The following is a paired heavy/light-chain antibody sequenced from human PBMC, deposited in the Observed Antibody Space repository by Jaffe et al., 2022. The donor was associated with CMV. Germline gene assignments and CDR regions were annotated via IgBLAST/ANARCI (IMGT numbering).Heavy chain of an antibody. Sequence: EVQLVESGGGLVQPGGSLRLSCAASGFTFSSYSMNWVRQAPGKGLEWVSYISRSNTIYYADSVKGRFTISRDNAKNSLSLQMNSLRDEDTAVYYCARAQESYYKVNYFDYWGQGTLVTVSS. D-gene: IGHD1-26*01. V-gene: IGHV3-48*02. CDR3: ARAQESYYKVNYFDY. CDR1: GFTFSSYS. CDR2: ISRSNTI. J-gene: IGHJ4*02.
Light chain of an antibody. Sequence: QSALTQPASVSGSPGQSITISCTGTSSDVGSYNLVSWYQQHPGKAPKVMIYEVSKRPSGVSIRFSGSKSGNTASLTISGLQAEDEADYYCCSYAGSSTVLFGGGTKLTVL. J-gene: IGLJ2*01. V-gene: IGLV2-23*02. CDR3: CSYAGSSTVL. CDR1: SSDVGSYNL. CDR2: EVS.